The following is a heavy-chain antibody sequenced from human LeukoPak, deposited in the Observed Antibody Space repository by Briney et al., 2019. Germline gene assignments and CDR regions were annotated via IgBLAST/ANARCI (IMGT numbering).Heavy chain of an antibody. V-gene: IGHV4-30-2*01. CDR1: GGSISSGGYY. D-gene: IGHD1-26*01. CDR2: IYHSGST. J-gene: IGHJ4*02. Sequence: SETLSLTCTVSGGSISSGGYYWSWIRQPPGKGLEWIGYIYHSGSTYYNPSLKSRVTISVDRSKNQFSLKLSSVTAADTAVYYCARSHGAVDYWGQGTLVTVSS. CDR3: ARSHGAVDY.